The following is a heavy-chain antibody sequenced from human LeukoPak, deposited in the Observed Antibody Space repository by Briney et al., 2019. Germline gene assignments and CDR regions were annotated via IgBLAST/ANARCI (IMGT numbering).Heavy chain of an antibody. J-gene: IGHJ6*03. CDR2: INPSGGST. CDR1: GYTFTSYY. Sequence: ASVKVSCKASGYTFTSYYMHWVRQAPGQGLEWMGIINPSGGSTSYAQKFQGRVTMTRDMSTSTVYMELSSLRSEDTAVYYCARSGYSSSWYSAYYYYYYYMDVWGKGTTVTVSS. CDR3: ARSGYSSSWYSAYYYYYYYMDV. D-gene: IGHD6-13*01. V-gene: IGHV1-46*01.